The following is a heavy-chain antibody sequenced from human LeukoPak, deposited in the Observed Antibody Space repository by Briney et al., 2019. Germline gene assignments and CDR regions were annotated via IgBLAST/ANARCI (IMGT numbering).Heavy chain of an antibody. CDR2: ISGSGDNT. D-gene: IGHD3-22*01. Sequence: PGGSLGLSCAASGFTFSSYAMSWVRQAPGKGLEWVSGISGSGDNTYYADSVKGRFTISRDNSKNTLYVQVNSLGTGDTAAYYCAKGSYYDSSGSFYFDYWGQGTLVTVSS. V-gene: IGHV3-23*01. J-gene: IGHJ4*02. CDR3: AKGSYYDSSGSFYFDY. CDR1: GFTFSSYA.